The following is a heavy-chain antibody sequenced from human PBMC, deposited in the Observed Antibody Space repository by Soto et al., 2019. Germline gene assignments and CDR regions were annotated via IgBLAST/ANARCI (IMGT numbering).Heavy chain of an antibody. V-gene: IGHV3-23*01. CDR1: GSPFSNYA. D-gene: IGHD6-13*01. Sequence: GGSLRLSCAASGSPFSNYAVTWVRPAPGKGLEWVSTISGSGGSTYYADSVKGRFTISRDNSKNTLYLQMNSLRAEDTAVYYCAKDQGSSWYEIDYWGQGTLVTVSS. J-gene: IGHJ4*02. CDR3: AKDQGSSWYEIDY. CDR2: ISGSGGST.